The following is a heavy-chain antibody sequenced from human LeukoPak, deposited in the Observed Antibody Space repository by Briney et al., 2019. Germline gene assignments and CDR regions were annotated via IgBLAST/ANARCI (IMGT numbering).Heavy chain of an antibody. CDR2: ISYSVST. J-gene: IGHJ3*02. CDR1: DDSISSYY. D-gene: IGHD3-10*01. Sequence: PSQTLSLTPTVSDDSISSYYWSSSRQPTGKGLEWIGYISYSVSTQYTPSPKSRVTISVHTSRNQFSLKLTSVTAADTAVYHCARTLQSFYGLGSWGAFDIWGQGTMVSVSS. V-gene: IGHV4-59*01. CDR3: ARTLQSFYGLGSWGAFDI.